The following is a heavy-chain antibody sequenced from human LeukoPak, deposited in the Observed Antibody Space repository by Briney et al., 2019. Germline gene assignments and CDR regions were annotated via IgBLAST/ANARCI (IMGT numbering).Heavy chain of an antibody. CDR2: IYPGDSDT. V-gene: IGHV5-51*01. J-gene: IGHJ3*02. Sequence: GESLKISCKGSGYSFTSYWIGWVRQMPGKGLDWMGVIYPGDSDTRYSPSFQGQVTISADKSITTAYLQWRSLKTSDSTMYRGAGLKEIMAITAALDTWGQGRMWSVSS. CDR1: GYSFTSYW. D-gene: IGHD5-24*01. CDR3: AGLKEIMAITAALDT.